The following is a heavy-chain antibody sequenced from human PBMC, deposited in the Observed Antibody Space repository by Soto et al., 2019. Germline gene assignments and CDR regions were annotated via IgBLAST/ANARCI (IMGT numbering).Heavy chain of an antibody. V-gene: IGHV4-39*01. D-gene: IGHD3-22*01. CDR1: SGSISSTSYY. J-gene: IGHJ6*02. CDR2: IYYEGTT. Sequence: PSETLSLTCTVSSGSISSTSYYWAWIRQPPGKGLEWIGAIYYEGTTYYTESLKSRGSISVDTPKNQFSLKVNSLTAADTAVYSCARQGLNTKIVLVKHYAADFWGQGTAGTVAS. CDR3: ARQGLNTKIVLVKHYAADF.